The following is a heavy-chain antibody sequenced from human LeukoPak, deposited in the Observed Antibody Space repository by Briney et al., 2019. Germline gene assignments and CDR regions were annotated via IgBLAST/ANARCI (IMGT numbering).Heavy chain of an antibody. CDR1: GFTFTTYW. D-gene: IGHD3-16*01. CDR2: INGDGGNS. Sequence: GGSLRLSCVASGFTFTTYWMHCVRQAPGKGLVWVSRINGDGGNSNYADSVKGRFTISRDNARNTLYLQMNGLRAEDTALYYCARTSPTSHFDFWGQGTPVTVSS. CDR3: ARTSPTSHFDF. J-gene: IGHJ4*02. V-gene: IGHV3-74*01.